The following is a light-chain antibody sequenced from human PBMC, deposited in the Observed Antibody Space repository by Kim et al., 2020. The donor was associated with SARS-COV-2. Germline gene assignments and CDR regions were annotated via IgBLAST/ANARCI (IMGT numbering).Light chain of an antibody. CDR1: SSDVGSYNR. Sequence: QSALTQPPSVSGSPGQSVTISCTGTSSDVGSYNRVSWYQQPPGTAPKLLIYEVSNRPSGVPDRFSGSKSVNTASLTISGLQAEDEADYYCSSWTSSSTYVFGTGTKVTVL. CDR3: SSWTSSSTYV. CDR2: EVS. J-gene: IGLJ1*01. V-gene: IGLV2-18*02.